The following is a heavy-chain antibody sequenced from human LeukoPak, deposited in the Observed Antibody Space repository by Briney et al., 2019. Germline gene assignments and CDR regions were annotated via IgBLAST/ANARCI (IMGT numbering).Heavy chain of an antibody. J-gene: IGHJ5*02. CDR3: TRGHWGLQS. CDR2: HSGNS. V-gene: IGHV4-59*02. D-gene: IGHD7-27*01. CDR1: GASVTDYF. Sequence: SETLSLTCTVSGASVTDYFWSWIRQSPGKGLEWISYHSGNSDYNPSLRSRVTTSLDMSKNQFSLNLISVTAADTAVYYCTRGHWGLQSWSQGTLVTVSS.